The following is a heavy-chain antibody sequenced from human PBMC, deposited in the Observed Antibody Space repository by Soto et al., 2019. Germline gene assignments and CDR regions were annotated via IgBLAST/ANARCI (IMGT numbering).Heavy chain of an antibody. CDR3: ARIILTGYYGLEP. J-gene: IGHJ5*02. CDR2: IYYTGKT. D-gene: IGHD3-9*01. V-gene: IGHV4-59*01. Sequence: QVQLQESGPGLVKPSETLSLTCSVSGDYLTSYYWTWVRQPPGKGLEWIGYIYYTGKTNYNPSLKGRVTISMDLSKNHFSLELRSLTAADTAVYYCARIILTGYYGLEPWGQGTLVIVSA. CDR1: GDYLTSYY.